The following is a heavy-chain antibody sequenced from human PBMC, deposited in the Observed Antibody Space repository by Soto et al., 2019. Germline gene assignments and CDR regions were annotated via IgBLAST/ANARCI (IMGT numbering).Heavy chain of an antibody. CDR2: INPDNGNT. CDR3: ARGIATGQLDP. D-gene: IGHD2-15*01. CDR1: GYAFTRYT. Sequence: ASVKVSCKASGYAFTRYTMNWVRQAPGQRLEWMGWINPDNGNTKSSQKFQDRVIITRDTSASTAYMDLSSLRSEDTAVYYCARGIATGQLDPWGQGTLVTVSS. V-gene: IGHV1-3*01. J-gene: IGHJ5*02.